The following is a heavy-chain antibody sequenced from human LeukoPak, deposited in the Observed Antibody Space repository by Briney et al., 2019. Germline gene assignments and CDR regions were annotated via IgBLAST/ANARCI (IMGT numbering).Heavy chain of an antibody. CDR1: GGSFSGYY. Sequence: PSETLSLTCAVYGGSFSGYYWSWIRQPPGKGLERIGEINHSGSTNYNPSLKSRVTISVDTSKNQFSLKLSSVTAADTAVYYCARLDYYDSSGYPYAFDIWGQGTMVTVSS. V-gene: IGHV4-34*01. J-gene: IGHJ3*02. CDR3: ARLDYYDSSGYPYAFDI. CDR2: INHSGST. D-gene: IGHD3-22*01.